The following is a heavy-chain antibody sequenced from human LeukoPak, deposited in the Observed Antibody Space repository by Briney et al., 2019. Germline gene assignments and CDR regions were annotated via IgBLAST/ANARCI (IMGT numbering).Heavy chain of an antibody. Sequence: GASVKVSCKASGYTFTSYAMNWVRQAPGQGLEWMGWINTNTGNPTYAQGFTGRFVSSLDTSVSTAYLQISSLKAEDTAVYYCARAEIYYDSSGYPNHQLDYWGQGTLVTVSS. J-gene: IGHJ4*02. D-gene: IGHD3-22*01. V-gene: IGHV7-4-1*02. CDR3: ARAEIYYDSSGYPNHQLDY. CDR1: GYTFTSYA. CDR2: INTNTGNP.